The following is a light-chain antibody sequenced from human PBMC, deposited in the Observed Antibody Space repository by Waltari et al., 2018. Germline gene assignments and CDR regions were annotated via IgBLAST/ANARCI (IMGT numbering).Light chain of an antibody. CDR3: QQSYTSPRT. Sequence: DAQMTQSPSSLIASVGDTVTISCRAGREIRNYLNWVQQKPGKAPKTLIFAASSLQGGVPSRVSGSGFGTEFNLTSTGLRPEDSATYYCQQSYTSPRTFGQGT. CDR1: REIRNY. J-gene: IGKJ1*01. CDR2: AAS. V-gene: IGKV1-39*01.